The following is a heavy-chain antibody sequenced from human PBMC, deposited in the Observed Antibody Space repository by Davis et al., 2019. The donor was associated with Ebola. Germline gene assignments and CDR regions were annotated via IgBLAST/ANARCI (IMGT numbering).Heavy chain of an antibody. CDR3: SRDDYPV. CDR1: GFTFGDYA. CDR2: IRSKAYGGKP. Sequence: GESLKISCRVSGFTFGDYAINWVRQAPGKGLEWVGFIRSKAYGGKPAYAASVEGRFTISRDDSKSIAYLQMNGLKAEDSAVYYCSRDDYPVWGQGTLVTVSS. V-gene: IGHV3-49*04. J-gene: IGHJ4*02. D-gene: IGHD4-11*01.